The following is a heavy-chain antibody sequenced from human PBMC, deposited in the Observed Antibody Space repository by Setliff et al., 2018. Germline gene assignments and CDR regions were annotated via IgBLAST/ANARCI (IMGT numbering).Heavy chain of an antibody. CDR3: ARGNPAERYEY. D-gene: IGHD5-12*01. Sequence: PSETLSLTCTVSGDSISSRTYYWSWIRQPAGKGLEWIGHIYTSWSTNYNPSLKSRLTISVDTSKNQFSLNLSSVTAADTAVYYCARGNPAERYEYWGQGTLVTVSS. J-gene: IGHJ1*01. CDR2: IYTSWST. CDR1: GDSISSRTYY. V-gene: IGHV4-61*09.